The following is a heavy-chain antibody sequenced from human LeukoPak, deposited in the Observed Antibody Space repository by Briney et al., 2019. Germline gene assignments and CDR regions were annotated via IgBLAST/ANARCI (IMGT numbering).Heavy chain of an antibody. CDR2: INPNSGGT. J-gene: IGHJ4*02. CDR1: GYTLTGYY. CDR3: ARDYYDSSGYYYPKDY. V-gene: IGHV1-2*02. D-gene: IGHD3-22*01. Sequence: ASVNVSCKASGYTLTGYYMHWVRQAPGQGLEWMGWINPNSGGTNYAQKLQGRATMTRDTAISTAYMELSRLRSDDTAVYYCARDYYDSSGYYYPKDYWGQGTLVTVSS.